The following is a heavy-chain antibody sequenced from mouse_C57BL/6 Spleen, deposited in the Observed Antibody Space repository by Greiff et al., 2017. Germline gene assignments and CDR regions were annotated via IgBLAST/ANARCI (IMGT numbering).Heavy chain of an antibody. J-gene: IGHJ3*01. V-gene: IGHV1-50*01. D-gene: IGHD2-5*01. Sequence: QVQLQQPGAELVKPGASVKLSCKASGYTFTSYWMQWVKQRPGQGLEWIGEIDPSDSYTNYNQKFKGKATLTVDTSSSTAYMQLSSLTSEDSAVYYCAPAIVTTEGGAYWGQGALVTVSA. CDR1: GYTFTSYW. CDR2: IDPSDSYT. CDR3: APAIVTTEGGAY.